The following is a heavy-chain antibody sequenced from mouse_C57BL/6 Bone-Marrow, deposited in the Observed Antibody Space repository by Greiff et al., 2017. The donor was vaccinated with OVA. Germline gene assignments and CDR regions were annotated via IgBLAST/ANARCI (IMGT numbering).Heavy chain of an antibody. CDR1: GYTFTSYW. V-gene: IGHV1-69*01. D-gene: IGHD1-2*01. J-gene: IGHJ2*01. CDR3: ARTPRLGSFDY. CDR2: IDPSDSYP. Sequence: QVQLQQPGAELVMPGASVKLSCKASGYTFTSYWMHWVTQRPGQGLEWIGEIDPSDSYPNYNQKFKGKSTLTVDKSSSTAYMQLSSLTSEDSAVYYCARTPRLGSFDYWGQGTTLTVSS.